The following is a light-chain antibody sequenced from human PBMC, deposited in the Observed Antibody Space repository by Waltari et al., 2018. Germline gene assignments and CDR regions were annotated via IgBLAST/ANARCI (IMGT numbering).Light chain of an antibody. CDR1: QSVSSS. CDR2: GAS. J-gene: IGKJ1*01. CDR3: QQNSNWPRT. Sequence: EIVITKARATLSLSPGESATLSCRASQSVSSSLAWYQQKPGQAPRLLIYGASSRATGIPDRFSGSGSGTEFTLTISSLEPEDVAVYYCQQNSNWPRTFGQGTKVEIK. V-gene: IGKV3D-15*01.